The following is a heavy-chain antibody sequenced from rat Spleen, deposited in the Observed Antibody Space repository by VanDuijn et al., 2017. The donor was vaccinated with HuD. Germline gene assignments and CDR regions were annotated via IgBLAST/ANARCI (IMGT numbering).Heavy chain of an antibody. CDR3: ARQGTDNIKSYFDY. D-gene: IGHD1-11*01. J-gene: IGHJ2*01. CDR2: ISYDGIST. V-gene: IGHV5-7*01. CDR1: GFTFSDYN. Sequence: EVQLVESGGGLVQPGRSLKVSCAASGFTFSDYNMAWVRQAPKKGLEWVATISYDGISTYYRDSVKGRFTISRDNAKSTLFLQKDSLRSEDTATYYCARQGTDNIKSYFDYWGQGVMVTVSS.